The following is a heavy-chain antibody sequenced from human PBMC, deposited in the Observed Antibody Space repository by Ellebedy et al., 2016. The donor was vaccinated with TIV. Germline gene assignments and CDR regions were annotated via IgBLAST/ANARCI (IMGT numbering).Heavy chain of an antibody. J-gene: IGHJ4*02. V-gene: IGHV4-34*01. CDR3: ARGFPAAWELAGA. CDR1: GAPPGNYY. Sequence: SETLSLXXAVSGAPPGNYYWSWIRQPPGKGLEWIGEVTHTGGTNYNPSLESRVTMSLDTSENQFSLKLNSVTAADTAVYFCARGFPAAWELAGAWGQGTLVTVSA. CDR2: VTHTGGT. D-gene: IGHD6-19*01.